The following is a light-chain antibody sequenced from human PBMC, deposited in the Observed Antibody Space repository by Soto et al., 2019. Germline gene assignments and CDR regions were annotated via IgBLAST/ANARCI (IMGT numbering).Light chain of an antibody. V-gene: IGKV3-20*01. Sequence: EIVLTQSPGTLSLSPGERATLSCRASQSVSSNYLAWYQQKPGQAPRLFIYNASTRATGIPDRFSGGGSGTDFTLTISRLEPEDFAVYYCQHYMSSPSRLTFGGGTKVEIK. CDR2: NAS. CDR1: QSVSSNY. CDR3: QHYMSSPSRLT. J-gene: IGKJ4*01.